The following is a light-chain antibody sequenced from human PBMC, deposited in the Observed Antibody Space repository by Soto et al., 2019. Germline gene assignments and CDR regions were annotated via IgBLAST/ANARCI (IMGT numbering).Light chain of an antibody. CDR2: GAS. CDR3: QQRVDWPIT. Sequence: ETVLTQSPATLSLSPGERATLSCRASRSISTYLAWYQQKPGQAPRLLIYGASNRATGIPARFSGSGSGTDFTLTITSLEPEDFAVYYCQQRVDWPITFGQGARLEIK. J-gene: IGKJ5*01. V-gene: IGKV3-11*01. CDR1: RSISTY.